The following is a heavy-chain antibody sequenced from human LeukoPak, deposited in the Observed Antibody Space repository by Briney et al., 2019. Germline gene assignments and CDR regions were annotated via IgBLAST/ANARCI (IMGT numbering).Heavy chain of an antibody. J-gene: IGHJ6*04. CDR1: GFTFSSYG. V-gene: IGHV3-33*01. CDR2: IWYDGSNK. Sequence: QPGRSLRLSCAAPGFTFSSYGMHWVRQAPGKGLERVAVIWYDGSNKYYADSVKGRFTISRDNSKNTLYLQMNSLRAEDTAVYYCARALPRTPGYYYGMDVWGKGTTVTVSS. D-gene: IGHD4-23*01. CDR3: ARALPRTPGYYYGMDV.